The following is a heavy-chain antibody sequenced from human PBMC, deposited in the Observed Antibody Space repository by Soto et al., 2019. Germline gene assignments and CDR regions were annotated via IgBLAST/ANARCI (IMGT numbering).Heavy chain of an antibody. CDR1: GGSISSYY. D-gene: IGHD5-12*01. V-gene: IGHV4-59*01. CDR2: IYYSGST. CDR3: ARADIVATIAFDY. Sequence: SETLSLTCTVSGGSISSYYWSWIRQPPGKGLEWIGYIYYSGSTNYNPSLKSRVTISVDTSKNQFSLKLSSVTAAETAVYYCARADIVATIAFDYWGQGTLVTVSS. J-gene: IGHJ4*02.